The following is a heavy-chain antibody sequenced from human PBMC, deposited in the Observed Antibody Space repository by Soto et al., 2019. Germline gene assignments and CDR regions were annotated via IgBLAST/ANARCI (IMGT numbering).Heavy chain of an antibody. Sequence: GASVKVSCKASGYTVTNYDINWVRQAPGQVLEWMGWISAYNGDTNYAQKLQGRVTMTTDTSTSTAYMELRSLRSDDTAVYYCARSGLPDPVVVVGHTPFDPWGQGTLVTVSS. CDR1: GYTVTNYD. CDR3: ARSGLPDPVVVVGHTPFDP. V-gene: IGHV1-18*01. D-gene: IGHD2-15*01. J-gene: IGHJ5*02. CDR2: ISAYNGDT.